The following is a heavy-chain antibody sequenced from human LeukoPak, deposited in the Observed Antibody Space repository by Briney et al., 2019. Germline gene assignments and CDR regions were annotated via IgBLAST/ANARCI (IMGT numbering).Heavy chain of an antibody. D-gene: IGHD3-10*01. V-gene: IGHV4-4*07. Sequence: PSDTLSLTCTVSGVSVSTYYWSWIRQPAGKGLEWIGRIYTSGSTNYNSSLQSRVTISVDTSKNQFSLNLSSVTAADTAVYYCARGLAGSGPYNWFDPWGQGTLVTVSS. CDR2: IYTSGST. CDR3: ARGLAGSGPYNWFDP. CDR1: GVSVSTYY. J-gene: IGHJ5*02.